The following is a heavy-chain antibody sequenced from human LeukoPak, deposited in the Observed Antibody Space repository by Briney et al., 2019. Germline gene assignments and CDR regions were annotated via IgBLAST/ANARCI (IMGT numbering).Heavy chain of an antibody. CDR1: GGSISSYY. Sequence: SETLSLTCTVSGGSISSYYWSWIRQPPGKGLEWIAYVYHDGNTNYNPSLKSRVIISIDTSKDQFSLNLSSVTAADTAVYYCARGYFDSSGYSNPFDYWGQGTLVTVSS. J-gene: IGHJ4*02. CDR3: ARGYFDSSGYSNPFDY. CDR2: VYHDGNT. D-gene: IGHD3-22*01. V-gene: IGHV4-59*01.